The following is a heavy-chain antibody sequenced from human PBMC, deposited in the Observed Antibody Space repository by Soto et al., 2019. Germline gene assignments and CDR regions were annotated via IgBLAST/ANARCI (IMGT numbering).Heavy chain of an antibody. J-gene: IGHJ6*02. Sequence: GASVKVSCKASGGTFSSYAISWVRQAPGQGLEWMGGIIPIFGTANYAQKFQGRVTITADESTSTAYMELSSLRSEDTAVYYCARDPGEVGGGYGMDVWGQGTTVTVSS. D-gene: IGHD3-3*01. CDR3: ARDPGEVGGGYGMDV. CDR1: GGTFSSYA. V-gene: IGHV1-69*13. CDR2: IIPIFGTA.